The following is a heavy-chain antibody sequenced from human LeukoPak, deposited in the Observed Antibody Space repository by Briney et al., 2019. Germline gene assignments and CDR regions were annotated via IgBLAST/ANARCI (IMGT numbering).Heavy chain of an antibody. D-gene: IGHD5-12*01. J-gene: IGHJ4*02. CDR3: AKGLAYSGYDPFDS. CDR2: ISSSGSTI. Sequence: GGSLRLSCAASGFTFSDYYMSWIRQAPGKGLEWVSYISSSGSTIYYADSVKGRFTISRDNAKNSLYLQMNSLRAEDTAVYYCAKGLAYSGYDPFDSWGQGTLVTVSS. V-gene: IGHV3-11*01. CDR1: GFTFSDYY.